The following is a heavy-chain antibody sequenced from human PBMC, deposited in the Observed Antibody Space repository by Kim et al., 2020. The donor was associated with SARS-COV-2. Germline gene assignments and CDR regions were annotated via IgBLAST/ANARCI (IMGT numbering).Heavy chain of an antibody. Sequence: GGSLRLSCEASGFTFSSYAMNWVRQAPGKGLEWVSSISRSSSSIYYADSVTGRFTISRDNAKNSLYLQMNSLRAEDTAVYYCARGRDTYFDSRGQHYFNSWGQGTLVTVSS. CDR2: ISRSSSSI. J-gene: IGHJ4*02. V-gene: IGHV3-21*06. CDR1: GFTFSSYA. CDR3: ARGRDTYFDSRGQHYFNS. D-gene: IGHD3-22*01.